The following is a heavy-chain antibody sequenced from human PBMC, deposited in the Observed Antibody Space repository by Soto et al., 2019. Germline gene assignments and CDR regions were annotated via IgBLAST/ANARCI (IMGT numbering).Heavy chain of an antibody. CDR2: ISDSGDTT. V-gene: IGHV3-23*01. J-gene: IGHJ5*02. D-gene: IGHD4-17*01. CDR3: AKDRPADCSDLNWFDP. Sequence: LRLSCAAPGFTFSTYAMTWVRQAPGKGLQWVSTISDSGDTTYYADSAKGHFTVSRDNSKNTLYLLMNSLRVEDTAVYYCAKDRPADCSDLNWFDPWGQGTLVTVSS. CDR1: GFTFSTYA.